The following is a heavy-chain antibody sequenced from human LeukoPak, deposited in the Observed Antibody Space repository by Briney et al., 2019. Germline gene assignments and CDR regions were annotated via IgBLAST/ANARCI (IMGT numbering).Heavy chain of an antibody. V-gene: IGHV1-2*02. D-gene: IGHD6-19*01. J-gene: IGHJ6*02. CDR1: GYTFTGYY. CDR2: INPNSGGT. CDR3: ASDIAVAGTRSEHYYYYYGMDI. Sequence: ASVKVSCKASGYTFTGYYMHWVRQAPGQGLEWMGWINPNSGGTNYAQKFQGRVTMTRDTSISTAYMELSRLRSDDTAEYYCASDIAVAGTRSEHYYYYYGMDIWGQGTTVTVSS.